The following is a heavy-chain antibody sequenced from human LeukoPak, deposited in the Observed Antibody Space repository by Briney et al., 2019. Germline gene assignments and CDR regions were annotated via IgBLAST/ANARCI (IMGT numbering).Heavy chain of an antibody. Sequence: ASVKVSCKASGYTFTSYGISWVRQAPGQGLEWMGWISAYNGNTNYAQKLQGRVTMTTDTSTSTAYMELRSLRSDDTAVYYCARDLRAVVVPAAIPDSFDYWGQGTLVTVSS. J-gene: IGHJ4*02. V-gene: IGHV1-18*01. D-gene: IGHD2-2*01. CDR1: GYTFTSYG. CDR3: ARDLRAVVVPAAIPDSFDY. CDR2: ISAYNGNT.